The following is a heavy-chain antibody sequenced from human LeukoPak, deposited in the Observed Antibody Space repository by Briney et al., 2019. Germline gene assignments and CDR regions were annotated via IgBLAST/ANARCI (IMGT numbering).Heavy chain of an antibody. Sequence: SGTLSLTCAVSGASIGSSHWWSWVRRPPGKGLEWIGEVYHSGDTNYNPSLRSRVTISADKSNNQCSLRLNSVTAADTAVFYCARGEERGSGTVHFDFWGQGILVTVSS. CDR2: VYHSGDT. CDR3: ARGEERGSGTVHFDF. V-gene: IGHV4-4*02. CDR1: GASIGSSHW. J-gene: IGHJ4*02. D-gene: IGHD3-10*01.